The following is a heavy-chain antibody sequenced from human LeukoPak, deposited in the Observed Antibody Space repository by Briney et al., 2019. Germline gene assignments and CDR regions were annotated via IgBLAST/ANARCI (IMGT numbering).Heavy chain of an antibody. D-gene: IGHD3-10*01. CDR2: IRSKANSYAT. CDR1: GFTFSGSA. J-gene: IGHJ4*02. V-gene: IGHV3-73*01. CDR3: TSMYYYGSGSPRLFGY. Sequence: HAGGSLRLSCAASGFTFSGSAMHWVRQASGKGLEWVGRIRSKANSYATAYAASVKGRFTISRDDSKNTAYLQMNSLKTEDTAVYYCTSMYYYGSGSPRLFGYWGQGTLVTVSS.